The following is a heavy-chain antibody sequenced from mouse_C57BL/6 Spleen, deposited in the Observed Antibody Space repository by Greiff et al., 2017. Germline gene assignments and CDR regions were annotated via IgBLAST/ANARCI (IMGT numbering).Heavy chain of an antibody. CDR2: IDPSDSYT. J-gene: IGHJ2*01. CDR1: GYTFTSYW. Sequence: QVQLQQPGAELVMPGASVKLSCKASGYTFTSYWMHWVKQRPGQGLEWIGEIDPSDSYTNYNQKCKGKSTLTVDKSSSTAYMQLSSLTSEDSAVYYCARRDYGSRGYYFDDWGQGTTLTVSS. CDR3: ARRDYGSRGYYFDD. V-gene: IGHV1-69*01. D-gene: IGHD1-1*01.